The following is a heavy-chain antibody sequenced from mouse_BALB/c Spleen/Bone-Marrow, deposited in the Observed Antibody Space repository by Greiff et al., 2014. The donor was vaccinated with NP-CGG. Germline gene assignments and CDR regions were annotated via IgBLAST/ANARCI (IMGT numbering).Heavy chain of an antibody. V-gene: IGHV5-6-3*01. D-gene: IGHD2-14*01. CDR2: INSSGGST. CDR3: ARPYRYYFDY. J-gene: IGHJ2*01. Sequence: VQLKESGGGLVQPGGSLKLSCAASGFTFSSYGMSWVRQTPDKRLELVATINSSGGSTYYPDSVKGRFTISRDNAKNTLYLQMSSLKSEDTAMYYCARPYRYYFDYWGQGTTLTVSS. CDR1: GFTFSSYG.